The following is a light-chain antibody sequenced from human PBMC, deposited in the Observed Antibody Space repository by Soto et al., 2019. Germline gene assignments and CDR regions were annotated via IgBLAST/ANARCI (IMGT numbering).Light chain of an antibody. CDR1: SSDVGGYNY. CDR3: SSYTSSSTSV. J-gene: IGLJ1*01. Sequence: QSVLTQPASVSGSPGQSITISCTGTSSDVGGYNYVSWYQQHPGKAPKLMIYDVSNRPSGVSNRFSGSKSGNTASLTISGLQAEYEADYYCSSYTSSSTSVFGTGTEVTVL. V-gene: IGLV2-14*01. CDR2: DVS.